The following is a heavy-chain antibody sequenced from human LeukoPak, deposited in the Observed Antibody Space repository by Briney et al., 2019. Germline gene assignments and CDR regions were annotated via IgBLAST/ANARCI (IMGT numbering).Heavy chain of an antibody. CDR2: ISWNSGSI. Sequence: GRSLRLSCAAPGFTFDDYAMHWVRQAPGKGLEWVSGISWNSGSIGYADSVKGRFTISRDNAKNSLYLQMNSLRAEDMALYYCAKDASPYGGKGQSYYFDYWGQGTLVTVSS. CDR3: AKDASPYGGKGQSYYFDY. V-gene: IGHV3-9*03. J-gene: IGHJ4*02. D-gene: IGHD4-23*01. CDR1: GFTFDDYA.